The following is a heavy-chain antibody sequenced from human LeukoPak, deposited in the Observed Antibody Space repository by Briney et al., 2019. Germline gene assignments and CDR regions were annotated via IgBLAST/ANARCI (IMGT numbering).Heavy chain of an antibody. CDR3: AKFIAAPFYFDY. V-gene: IGHV3-21*01. D-gene: IGHD6-13*01. CDR2: ITSSSSFI. Sequence: GGSLRLSCAASGFTFSSYAMSWVRQAPGKGLEWVSSITSSSSFIYYADSVRGRFTISRDNAKNSLYLQMNSLRAEDTAVYYCAKFIAAPFYFDYWGQGTLVTVSS. CDR1: GFTFSSYA. J-gene: IGHJ4*02.